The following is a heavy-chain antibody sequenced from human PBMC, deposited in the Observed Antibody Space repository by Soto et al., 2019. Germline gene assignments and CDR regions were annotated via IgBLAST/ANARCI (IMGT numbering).Heavy chain of an antibody. J-gene: IGHJ4*02. CDR3: AKDNCISTSCYVFDY. CDR1: GFTFSSYG. CDR2: ISYDGSNK. Sequence: VQLVESGGGVVQPGRSLRLSCAASGFTFSSYGMHWVRQAPGKGLEWVAVISYDGSNKYYADSVKGRFTISRDNSKNTLYLQINSLRAEDTAVYYCAKDNCISTSCYVFDYWGQGTLVTVSS. D-gene: IGHD2-2*01. V-gene: IGHV3-30*18.